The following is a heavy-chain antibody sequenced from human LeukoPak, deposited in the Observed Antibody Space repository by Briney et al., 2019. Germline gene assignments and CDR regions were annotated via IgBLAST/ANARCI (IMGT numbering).Heavy chain of an antibody. CDR3: ARDPLYYDILTETYYYYGMDV. D-gene: IGHD3-9*01. CDR2: IYYSGST. J-gene: IGHJ6*02. CDR1: GGSISSYY. Sequence: SETLSLTCTVSGGSISSYYWSWIRQPPGKGLEWIGYIYYSGSTNYNPSLKSRVTISVDTSKHQFSLKLSSVTAADTAVYYCARDPLYYDILTETYYYYGMDVWGQGTTVTVSS. V-gene: IGHV4-59*01.